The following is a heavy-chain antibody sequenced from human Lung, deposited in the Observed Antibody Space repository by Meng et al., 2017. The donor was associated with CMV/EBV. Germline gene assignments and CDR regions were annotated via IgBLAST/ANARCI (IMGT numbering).Heavy chain of an antibody. D-gene: IGHD5-18*01. Sequence: LQEPAPGLVNPSQTPSLPSPFSGSSISSGDYYWSWIRQPPGKGLEWIWYIYYSGSTYYNPSLKSRVTISVDTSKNQFSLKLSSVTAADTAVYYCARALDTAMVTFDYWGQGTLVTVSS. CDR2: IYYSGST. J-gene: IGHJ4*02. V-gene: IGHV4-30-4*08. CDR3: ARALDTAMVTFDY. CDR1: GSSISSGDYY.